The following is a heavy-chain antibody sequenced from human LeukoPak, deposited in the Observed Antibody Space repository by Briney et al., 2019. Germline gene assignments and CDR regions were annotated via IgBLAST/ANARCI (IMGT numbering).Heavy chain of an antibody. Sequence: ASVKVSCKASGYPFNNYDINWVRQATGQGLEWMGWMNPQSGKTGYAQNFQGRVTMTRDMSTSTVYMELSSLRSEDTAVYYCARGPKYDFWSGYYWDYYYMDVWGKGTTVTVSS. CDR2: MNPQSGKT. D-gene: IGHD3-3*01. CDR1: GYPFNNYD. J-gene: IGHJ6*03. V-gene: IGHV1-8*01. CDR3: ARGPKYDFWSGYYWDYYYMDV.